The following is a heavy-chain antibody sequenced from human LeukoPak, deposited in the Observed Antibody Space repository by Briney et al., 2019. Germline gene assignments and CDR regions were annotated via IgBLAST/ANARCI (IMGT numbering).Heavy chain of an antibody. J-gene: IGHJ4*02. CDR3: ARGSGSGWSWGTNYFDY. CDR1: GFTFSTYS. V-gene: IGHV3-21*01. D-gene: IGHD6-19*01. Sequence: AGGSLRLSCAASGFTFSTYSINWVRQAPGKGLEWVSSISSGSTYIYYADSVKGRFTISRDNAKNSLSLQMNSLRADDTAVYYCARGSGSGWSWGTNYFDYWGQGILVTVSS. CDR2: ISSGSTYI.